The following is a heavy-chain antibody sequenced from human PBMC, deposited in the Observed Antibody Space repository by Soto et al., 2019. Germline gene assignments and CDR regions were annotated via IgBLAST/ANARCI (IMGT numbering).Heavy chain of an antibody. D-gene: IGHD4-17*01. CDR2: IKSKTDGETT. J-gene: IGHJ4*02. V-gene: IGHV3-15*01. CDR3: TAKVNGY. CDR1: GITFSNAW. Sequence: EVQLVESGGGFVNPGGSLRLSCAASGITFSNAWMSWVRQAPGKGLEWVGRIKSKTDGETTDYAAPVKGRFTISRDDSENTLFLQMNSLRAEDTAVYYCTAKVNGYWGQGTLVTVSS.